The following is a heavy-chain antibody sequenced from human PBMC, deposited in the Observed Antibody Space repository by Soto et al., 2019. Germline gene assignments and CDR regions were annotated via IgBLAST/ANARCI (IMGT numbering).Heavy chain of an antibody. CDR1: GFTFKTYY. CDR2: ISSSGDST. J-gene: IGHJ4*02. Sequence: GGSLRLSCAASGFTFKTYYMHWVSQAPGKGPEYVSAISSSGDSTYYADSVKGRFTISRDNSKNTMYLQMGSLRVEDMAFYYCARGIYFGSARYYFDYWGQGALVTVSS. D-gene: IGHD3-10*01. V-gene: IGHV3-64*02. CDR3: ARGIYFGSARYYFDY.